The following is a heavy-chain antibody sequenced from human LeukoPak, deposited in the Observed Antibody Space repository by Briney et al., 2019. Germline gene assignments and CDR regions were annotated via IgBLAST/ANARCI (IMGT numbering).Heavy chain of an antibody. CDR3: ARDGRDGYNNFDY. D-gene: IGHD5-24*01. CDR1: GGTFSSYT. CDR2: IIPILGIA. V-gene: IGHV1-69*04. Sequence: SVKVSCKASGGTFSSYTISWVRQAPGQGLEWMGRIIPILGIANYAQKFQGRATITADKSTSTAYMELSSLRSEDTAVYYCARDGRDGYNNFDYWGQGTLVTVSS. J-gene: IGHJ4*02.